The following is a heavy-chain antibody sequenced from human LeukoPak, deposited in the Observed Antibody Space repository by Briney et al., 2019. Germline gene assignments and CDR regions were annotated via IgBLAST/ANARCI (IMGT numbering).Heavy chain of an antibody. D-gene: IGHD3-3*01. CDR3: ARGLITYYDFWSGPAGGSWFDP. J-gene: IGHJ5*02. V-gene: IGHV4-4*09. CDR2: IYTSGST. Sequence: PSETLSLTCTVSGGSISSYYWSWIRQPPGKGLEWIGYIYTSGSTNYNPSLKSRVTISVDTSKNQFSLKLSSVTAADTAVYYCARGLITYYDFWSGPAGGSWFDPWGQGTLVTVSS. CDR1: GGSISSYY.